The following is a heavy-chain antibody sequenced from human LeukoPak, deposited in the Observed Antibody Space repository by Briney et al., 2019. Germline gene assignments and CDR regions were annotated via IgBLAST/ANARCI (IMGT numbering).Heavy chain of an antibody. D-gene: IGHD2-8*01. CDR2: IYYSGST. CDR3: ARSRYCTNGVCYAPFDY. Sequence: PSQTLSLTCTVSGGSISSYYWSWIRQPPGKGLEWIGYIYYSGSTNYNPSLKSRVTISVDTSKNQFSLKLSSVTAADTAVYYCARSRYCTNGVCYAPFDYWGQGTLVTVSS. J-gene: IGHJ4*02. V-gene: IGHV4-59*01. CDR1: GGSISSYY.